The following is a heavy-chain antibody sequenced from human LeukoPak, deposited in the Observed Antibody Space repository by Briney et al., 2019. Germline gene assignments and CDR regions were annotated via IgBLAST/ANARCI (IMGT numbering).Heavy chain of an antibody. Sequence: PGGSLRLSCAASGFTFSSYAMTWVRQAPGKGLEWVSSISGSGGSTYYADSVKGRFTISRDNSKNTLYLQMNSLRAEDTAVYYCAKEYYYDNSGYYYYYFYMDVWGKGTTVTVSS. D-gene: IGHD3-22*01. V-gene: IGHV3-23*01. CDR2: ISGSGGST. J-gene: IGHJ6*03. CDR1: GFTFSSYA. CDR3: AKEYYYDNSGYYYYYFYMDV.